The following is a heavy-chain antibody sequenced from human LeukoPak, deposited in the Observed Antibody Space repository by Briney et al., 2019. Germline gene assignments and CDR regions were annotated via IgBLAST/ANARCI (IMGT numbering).Heavy chain of an antibody. CDR1: GFTFSSYG. V-gene: IGHV3-30*18. D-gene: IGHD5-18*01. Sequence: GRSLRLSCAASGFTFSSYGMHWVRQAPGKGLEWMAVISYDGSNKYYAESVKGRFTISRDNSKNTLYLQMNSLRAEDTAVYYCAKDQGIQLWLKYFQHWGQGTLVTVSS. J-gene: IGHJ1*01. CDR2: ISYDGSNK. CDR3: AKDQGIQLWLKYFQH.